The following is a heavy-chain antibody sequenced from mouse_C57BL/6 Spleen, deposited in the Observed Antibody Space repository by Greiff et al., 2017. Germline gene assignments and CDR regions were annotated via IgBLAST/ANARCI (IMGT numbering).Heavy chain of an antibody. Sequence: QVQLQQPGAELVKPGASVKLSCKASGYTFTSYWMQWVKQRPGQGLEWIGDIDPSDSYTNYNQKFKSKATLTVDTSSNTAYMQLSSLTSEDSAVYYCARVGSSAWFAYWGQGTLVTVSA. V-gene: IGHV1-50*01. J-gene: IGHJ3*01. CDR3: ARVGSSAWFAY. D-gene: IGHD1-1*01. CDR2: IDPSDSYT. CDR1: GYTFTSYW.